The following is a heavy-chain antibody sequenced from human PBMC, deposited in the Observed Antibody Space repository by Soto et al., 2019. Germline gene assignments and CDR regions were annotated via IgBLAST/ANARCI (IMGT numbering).Heavy chain of an antibody. CDR1: GGSFSGYY. D-gene: IGHD3-10*01. J-gene: IGHJ6*03. CDR3: ARGLSLWFGELSRRGGHYYYMDV. V-gene: IGHV4-34*01. Sequence: QVQLQQWGAGLLKPSETLSLTCAVYGGSFSGYYWSWIRQTPGKGLEWIGEINDSGSTNNNPSLKSRVTILVDTPKNQFSLKLSSVTAADTAVYYCARGLSLWFGELSRRGGHYYYMDVWGKGTTVTVSS. CDR2: INDSGST.